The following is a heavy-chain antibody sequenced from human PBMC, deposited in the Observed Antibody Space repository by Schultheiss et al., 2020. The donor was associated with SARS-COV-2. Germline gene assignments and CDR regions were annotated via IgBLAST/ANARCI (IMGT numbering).Heavy chain of an antibody. V-gene: IGHV4-34*01. CDR2: INHSGST. Sequence: SQTLSLTCAVYGGSFSGYYWSWIRQPPGKGLEWIGEINHSGSTNYNPSLKSRVTISVDTSKNQFSLKLSSVTAADTAVYYCARGDVVVPAARSRLWYFDLWGRGTLVTVSS. J-gene: IGHJ2*01. D-gene: IGHD2-2*01. CDR3: ARGDVVVPAARSRLWYFDL. CDR1: GGSFSGYY.